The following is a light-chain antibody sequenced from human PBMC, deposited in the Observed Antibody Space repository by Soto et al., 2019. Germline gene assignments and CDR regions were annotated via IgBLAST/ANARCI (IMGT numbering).Light chain of an antibody. CDR2: GAS. CDR3: HQYARPPFT. CDR1: QSIGSNY. Sequence: EIVLTQSPGTVSLSPGERATLSCRASQSIGSNYVAWYQQKPGQAPRLLISGASNRATGIPDRFSGSGSATDXTLTIXSLEAEDFAVYYXHQYARPPFTFGPGTTVDIK. J-gene: IGKJ3*01. V-gene: IGKV3-20*01.